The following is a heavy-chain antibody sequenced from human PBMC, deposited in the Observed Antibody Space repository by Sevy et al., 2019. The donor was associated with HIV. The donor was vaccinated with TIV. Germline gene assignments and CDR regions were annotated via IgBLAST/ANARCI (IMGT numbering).Heavy chain of an antibody. CDR3: GSRAIWATTGMGY. J-gene: IGHJ4*02. CDR1: GFSFSTYS. V-gene: IGHV3-30-3*01. D-gene: IGHD1-1*01. Sequence: GSLRLSCAASGFSFSTYSIHWVRQPPGKGLEWVAAISFDGSNKYYADSVKGRFTISRDNSKNTLYLQMNSLGVEDTAVYYCGSRAIWATTGMGYWGQGTLVTVSS. CDR2: ISFDGSNK.